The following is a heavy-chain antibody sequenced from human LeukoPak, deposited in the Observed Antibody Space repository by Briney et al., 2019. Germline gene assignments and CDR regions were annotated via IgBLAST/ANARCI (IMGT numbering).Heavy chain of an antibody. J-gene: IGHJ5*02. CDR1: GYTFTSYD. D-gene: IGHD6-19*01. CDR2: INPNSGGT. Sequence: ASVKVSCKASGYTFTSYDINWVRQAPGQGLEWMGWINPNSGGTNYAQKFQGRVTMTRDTSISTAYMELSRLRSDDTAVYYCAKDAGSGSGWYWFDPWGQGTLVTVSS. V-gene: IGHV1-2*02. CDR3: AKDAGSGSGWYWFDP.